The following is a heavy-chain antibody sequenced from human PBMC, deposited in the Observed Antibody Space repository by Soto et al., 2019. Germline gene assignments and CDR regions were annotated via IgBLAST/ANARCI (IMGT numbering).Heavy chain of an antibody. V-gene: IGHV3-33*01. Sequence: PGGSMRLSCAASGFTFSSYGMHLVRQAPGKGLEWGAFIWYDGSNKYYADSVKGRFTISRDNRNNTLYLQINSLRADDTAVYYCARDRGYSYGYFAWADYYYYGMEVWGEGTKVTVSS. CDR1: GFTFSSYG. D-gene: IGHD5-18*01. J-gene: IGHJ6*04. CDR2: IWYDGSNK. CDR3: ARDRGYSYGYFAWADYYYYGMEV.